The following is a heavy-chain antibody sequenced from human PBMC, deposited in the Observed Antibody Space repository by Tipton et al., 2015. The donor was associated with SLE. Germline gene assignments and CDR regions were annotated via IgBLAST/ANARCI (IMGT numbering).Heavy chain of an antibody. V-gene: IGHV4-59*11. CDR1: GGSISSLY. CDR3: ARGGGGAFDI. J-gene: IGHJ3*02. D-gene: IGHD3-16*01. Sequence: TLSLTCTVSGGSISSLYWSWIRQAPGKGLEWIGYISHSETTNYNPSPKSRVTISLDTSKNQFSLKLRSVTAADTAVYYCARGGGGAFDIWGQGTMVTVSS. CDR2: ISHSETT.